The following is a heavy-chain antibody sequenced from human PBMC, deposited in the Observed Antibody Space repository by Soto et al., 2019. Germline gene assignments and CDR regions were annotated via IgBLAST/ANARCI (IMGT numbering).Heavy chain of an antibody. D-gene: IGHD3-10*01. V-gene: IGHV3-13*01. J-gene: IGHJ6*02. Sequence: DVQLVESGGDLVQPGGSLRLSCAASGFTFSNYDMQWVRQVTGKGLEWVSSIGKGGDTHYVDSVKGRFTISRENAKNSLYLQMSSLRAGDTAVYYCVRDPAGHGMDVWGQGTTVTVSS. CDR3: VRDPAGHGMDV. CDR2: IGKGGDT. CDR1: GFTFSNYD.